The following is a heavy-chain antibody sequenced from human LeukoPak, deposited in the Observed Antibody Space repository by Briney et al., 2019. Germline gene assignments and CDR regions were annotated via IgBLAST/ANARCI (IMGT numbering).Heavy chain of an antibody. CDR2: IYTSGST. CDR1: GGSISSYY. D-gene: IGHD3-16*01. J-gene: IGHJ6*03. CDR3: AREAWGYPLYYYYYMDV. Sequence: SETLSLTCTVSGGSISSYYWSWIRQPAGKGLEWIGRIYTSGSTNYNPSLKSRVTMSVDTSKNQFSLKLSSVTAADTAVYYCAREAWGYPLYYYYYMDVWGKGTTVTVSS. V-gene: IGHV4-4*07.